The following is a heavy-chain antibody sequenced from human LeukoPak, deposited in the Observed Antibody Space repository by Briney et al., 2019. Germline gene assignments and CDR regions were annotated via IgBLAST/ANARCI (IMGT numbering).Heavy chain of an antibody. J-gene: IGHJ4*02. CDR1: GFTFSSYW. Sequence: GGSLRLSCAASGFTFSSYWMSWVRQAPGKGLEWVANIKQDGSEKYYVDSVKGRLTISRDNAKNSLYLQMNSLRAEDTAVYYCASQLYGPPSMTTVTTFFDYWGQGTLVTVSS. D-gene: IGHD4-11*01. V-gene: IGHV3-7*05. CDR2: IKQDGSEK. CDR3: ASQLYGPPSMTTVTTFFDY.